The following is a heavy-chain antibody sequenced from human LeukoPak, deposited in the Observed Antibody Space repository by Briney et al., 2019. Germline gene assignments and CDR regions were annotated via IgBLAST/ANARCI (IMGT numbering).Heavy chain of an antibody. D-gene: IGHD5-18*01. CDR1: GGSISSSSYY. CDR3: ALRGYSYGLGSYFDY. CDR2: IYYSGST. Sequence: SETLSLTRTVSGGSISSSSYYWGWIRQPPGKGLEWIGSIYYSGSTYYNPSLKSRVTISVDTSKNQFSLKLSSVTAADTAVYYCALRGYSYGLGSYFDYWGQGTLVTVSS. V-gene: IGHV4-39*01. J-gene: IGHJ4*02.